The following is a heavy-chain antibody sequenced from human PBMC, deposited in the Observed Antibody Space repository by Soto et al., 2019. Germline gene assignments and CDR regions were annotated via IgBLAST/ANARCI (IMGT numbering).Heavy chain of an antibody. CDR1: GGYISNYY. Sequence: SETQSHTYNVSGGYISNYYWSWIRQPPGKGLEWIGYIYNSGTTNYNPSLKSRVTISVDTSKNQFSLKLSSVTAADTAVYYCTRDGRGYSGYSYDYWGQGTLVTVFS. D-gene: IGHD5-12*01. CDR2: IYNSGTT. V-gene: IGHV4-59*01. J-gene: IGHJ4*02. CDR3: TRDGRGYSGYSYDY.